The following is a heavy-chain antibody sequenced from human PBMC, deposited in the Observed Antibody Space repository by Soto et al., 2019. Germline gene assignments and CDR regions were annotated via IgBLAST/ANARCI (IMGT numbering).Heavy chain of an antibody. CDR1: GYTFTTYG. CDR3: ARGRYGDY. Sequence: QVHLVQSGAEVKKPGASVKVSCKGSGYTFTTYGITWVRQAPGQGLEWMGWISAHNGNTNYAQKLQGRVTVTRDTSTSTAYMELRSLRSDDTAVFYCARGRYGDYWGQGALVTVSS. V-gene: IGHV1-18*01. D-gene: IGHD1-1*01. J-gene: IGHJ4*02. CDR2: ISAHNGNT.